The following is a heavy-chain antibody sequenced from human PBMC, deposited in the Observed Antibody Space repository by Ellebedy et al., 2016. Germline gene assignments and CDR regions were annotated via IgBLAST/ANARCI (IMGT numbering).Heavy chain of an antibody. D-gene: IGHD6-19*01. J-gene: IGHJ4*02. V-gene: IGHV3-30*03. CDR3: VRDGTGGWYFDH. CDR1: GFTFSSYG. Sequence: GESLKISXAASGFTFSSYGMHWVRQAPGKGLEWVAVISYDGSNKYYADSVKGRFTISRDNAKNSLYLQMNSLRGEDTAVYYCVRDGTGGWYFDHWGQGTQVTVSS. CDR2: ISYDGSNK.